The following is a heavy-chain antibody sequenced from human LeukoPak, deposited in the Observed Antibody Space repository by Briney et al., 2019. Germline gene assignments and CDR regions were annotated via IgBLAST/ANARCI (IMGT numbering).Heavy chain of an antibody. CDR3: APTAEAYTSWWEV. CDR1: GYKFTDDY. D-gene: IGHD3-16*01. V-gene: IGHV1-2*02. CDR2: INPDSGFT. Sequence: ASVKVSCRASGYKFTDDYMHWVRQAPGQGLEFMGWINPDSGFTNYAQKFKGRVTMTRDTSISTAYLEVRSLTSDDTAVYYCAPTAEAYTSWWEVWGQGTLVTVSS. J-gene: IGHJ4*02.